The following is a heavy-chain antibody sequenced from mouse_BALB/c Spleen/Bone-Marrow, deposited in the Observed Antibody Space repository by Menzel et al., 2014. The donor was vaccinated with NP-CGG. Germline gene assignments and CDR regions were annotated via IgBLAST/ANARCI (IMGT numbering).Heavy chain of an antibody. V-gene: IGHV2-6-4*01. CDR3: ARRELHAMDY. CDR2: IWGGGST. Sequence: VHLVESGPGLVAPSQSLSITCTVSGFSLSRYSVHWIRQPPGKGLEWLGTIWGGGSTDYNSALRSRLSIINDNSKSQVFLKMSSRQTDDTAMYYCARRELHAMDYWGQGTSVTVSS. J-gene: IGHJ4*01. CDR1: GFSLSRYS.